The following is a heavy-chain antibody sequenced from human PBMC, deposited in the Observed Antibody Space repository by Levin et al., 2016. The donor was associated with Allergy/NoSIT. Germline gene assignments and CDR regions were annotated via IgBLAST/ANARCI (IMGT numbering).Heavy chain of an antibody. CDR2: IYPGDSDT. D-gene: IGHD3-10*01. Sequence: VRQMPGKGLEWMGIIYPGDSDTRYNPSFQGQVTISVDKSISTAYLQWSSLKASDAAIYYCARHNSGSFYKADYWGQGTPVTVSS. CDR3: ARHNSGSFYKADY. J-gene: IGHJ4*02. V-gene: IGHV5-51*01.